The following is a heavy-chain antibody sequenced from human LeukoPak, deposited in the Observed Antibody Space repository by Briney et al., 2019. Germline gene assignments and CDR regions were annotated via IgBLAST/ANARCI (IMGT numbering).Heavy chain of an antibody. V-gene: IGHV4-34*01. CDR3: ARGLGDPSDGSGSNWFDP. CDR1: GGSFSGYY. D-gene: IGHD3-10*01. J-gene: IGHJ5*02. Sequence: PSETLSLTCAVYGGSFSGYYWSWIHQPPGKGLEWIGEINHSGSTNYNLSLKSRVTISVDTSKNQFSLKLSSVTAADTAVYYCARGLGDPSDGSGSNWFDPWGQGTLVTVSS. CDR2: INHSGST.